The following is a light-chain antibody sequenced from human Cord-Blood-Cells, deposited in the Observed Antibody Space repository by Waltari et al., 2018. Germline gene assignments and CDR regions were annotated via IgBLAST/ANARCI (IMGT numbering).Light chain of an antibody. CDR3: CSYAGSYTYV. Sequence: QSALTQPRSVSGSPGQSVTISCTGTTSDVGVYNYVSWYQQHPGKAPNLMIYDVSKRPSGVPDRFSGSKSGNTASLTISGLQAEDEADYYCCSYAGSYTYVFGTGTKVTVL. J-gene: IGLJ1*01. V-gene: IGLV2-11*01. CDR2: DVS. CDR1: TSDVGVYNY.